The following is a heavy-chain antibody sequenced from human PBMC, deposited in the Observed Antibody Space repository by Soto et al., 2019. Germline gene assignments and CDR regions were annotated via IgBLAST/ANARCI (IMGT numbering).Heavy chain of an antibody. V-gene: IGHV1-18*01. D-gene: IGHD3-3*01. Sequence: GASVKVSCKASGYTFTSYGISWVRQAPGQGLEWMGWISAYNGNTNYAQKLQGRVTMTTDTSTSTAYMELRSLRSDDTAVYYCARQYYDFWSGYGYFDYWGQGTLVTVSS. J-gene: IGHJ4*02. CDR2: ISAYNGNT. CDR3: ARQYYDFWSGYGYFDY. CDR1: GYTFTSYG.